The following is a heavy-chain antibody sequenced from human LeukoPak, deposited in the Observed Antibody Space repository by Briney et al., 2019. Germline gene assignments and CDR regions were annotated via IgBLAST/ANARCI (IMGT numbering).Heavy chain of an antibody. CDR2: ISVNNGNT. CDR3: AGESTGYSGYDFY. CDR1: GYTFTYRY. J-gene: IGHJ4*02. Sequence: GASVKVSCKASGYTFTYRYLHWVRQAPGQALEWMGWISVNNGNTNYAQTFQGRVTMTTDTSTSTAYMEVRSLRSDGTAVYYCAGESTGYSGYDFYWGQGTLVIVSS. V-gene: IGHV1-18*04. D-gene: IGHD5-12*01.